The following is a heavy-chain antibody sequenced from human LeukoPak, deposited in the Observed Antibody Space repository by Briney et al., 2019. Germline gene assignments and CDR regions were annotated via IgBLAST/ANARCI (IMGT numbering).Heavy chain of an antibody. CDR1: GFTFSSYS. Sequence: PGGSLRLSWAASGFTFSSYSMTWVRQAPGKGLEWVSSISSSSSYIYYADSVKGRFTISRDNAKNSLYLQMNSLRAEDTAVYYCARSGLGYCSSTSCYTDYYYGMDVWGQGTTVTVSS. CDR2: ISSSSSYI. D-gene: IGHD2-2*02. J-gene: IGHJ6*02. V-gene: IGHV3-21*01. CDR3: ARSGLGYCSSTSCYTDYYYGMDV.